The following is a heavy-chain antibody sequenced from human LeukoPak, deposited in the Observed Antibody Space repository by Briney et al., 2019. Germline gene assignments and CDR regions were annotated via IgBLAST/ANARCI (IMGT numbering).Heavy chain of an antibody. CDR3: AKLPRYCSGGSCSNYFDY. CDR2: ISGSGGST. CDR1: GFTFSSYA. V-gene: IGHV3-23*01. J-gene: IGHJ4*02. D-gene: IGHD2-15*01. Sequence: GGSLRLSCAASGFTFSSYAMSWVRQAPGKGLEWVSAISGSGGSTYYADSVKGRFTISRDNSKSTLYLQMNSLRAEDTAVYYCAKLPRYCSGGSCSNYFDYWGQGTLVTVSS.